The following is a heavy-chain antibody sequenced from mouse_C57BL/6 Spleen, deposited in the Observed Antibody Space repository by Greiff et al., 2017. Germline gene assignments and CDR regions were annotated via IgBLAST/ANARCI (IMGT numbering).Heavy chain of an antibody. V-gene: IGHV1-64*01. CDR2: IHPNSGST. J-gene: IGHJ3*01. Sequence: QVQLQQPGAELVKPGASVKLSCKASGYTFTSYWMHWVKQRPGQGLEWIGMIHPNSGSTNYNEKFKSKATLTVDKSSSTAYMQLSSLTSEDSAVYYCARCHYGYDDRFAYWGQGTLVTVSA. CDR1: GYTFTSYW. CDR3: ARCHYGYDDRFAY. D-gene: IGHD2-2*01.